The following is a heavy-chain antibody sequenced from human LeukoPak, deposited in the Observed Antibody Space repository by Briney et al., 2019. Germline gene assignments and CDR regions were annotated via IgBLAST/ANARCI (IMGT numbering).Heavy chain of an antibody. Sequence: SSETLSLTCTVSGGSISSYYWSWIRQPPGKGLEWIGYIYYSGSTNYNPSLKSRVTISVDTSKNQFSLKLGSVTAADTAVYYCARLTGPGAFDIWGQGTMVTVSS. V-gene: IGHV4-59*01. D-gene: IGHD3-9*01. J-gene: IGHJ3*02. CDR2: IYYSGST. CDR3: ARLTGPGAFDI. CDR1: GGSISSYY.